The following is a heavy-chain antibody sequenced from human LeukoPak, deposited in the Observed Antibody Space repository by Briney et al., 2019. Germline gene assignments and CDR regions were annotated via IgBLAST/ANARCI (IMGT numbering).Heavy chain of an antibody. Sequence: PSETLSLTCTVSGGPISSSSYYWGWIRQPPGKGLEWIGSIYYSGSTYYNPSLKSRVTISVDTSKNQFSLKLSSVTAADTAVYYCARLGKGGSYYRLGDAFDIWGQGTMVTVSS. CDR2: IYYSGST. CDR1: GGPISSSSYY. V-gene: IGHV4-39*01. CDR3: ARLGKGGSYYRLGDAFDI. D-gene: IGHD1-26*01. J-gene: IGHJ3*02.